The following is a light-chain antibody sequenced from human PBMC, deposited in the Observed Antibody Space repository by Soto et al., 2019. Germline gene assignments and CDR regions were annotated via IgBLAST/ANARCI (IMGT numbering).Light chain of an antibody. Sequence: EIVLTQSPGTLSLSPGERATLSCRASQSVTSNALAWYQQKPGQAPRLLISGASNRATGTPDRFRGSGSGTDFTLTITRLEPEDFAVYYCHQYGSAPWTFGQGTKVDI. CDR2: GAS. CDR1: QSVTSNA. J-gene: IGKJ1*01. CDR3: HQYGSAPWT. V-gene: IGKV3-20*01.